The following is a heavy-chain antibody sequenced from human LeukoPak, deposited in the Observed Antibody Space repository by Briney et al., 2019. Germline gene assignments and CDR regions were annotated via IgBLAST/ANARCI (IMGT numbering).Heavy chain of an antibody. J-gene: IGHJ3*02. V-gene: IGHV5-51*01. Sequence: GESLKISCKGSGYSFTSYWIGWVRQMPGKGLEWMGIIYPGDSDTRYSPSFQGQVTISADKSISTAYLQWSSLKASDTAVYYCARHPWGYYDSSGYPRDAFDIWGQGTMVTVSS. CDR2: IYPGDSDT. D-gene: IGHD3-22*01. CDR1: GYSFTSYW. CDR3: ARHPWGYYDSSGYPRDAFDI.